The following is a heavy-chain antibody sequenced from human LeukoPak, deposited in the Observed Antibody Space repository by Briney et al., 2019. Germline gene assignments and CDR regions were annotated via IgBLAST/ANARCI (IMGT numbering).Heavy chain of an antibody. V-gene: IGHV4-34*01. CDR3: ARGLVRGDCSSTSCSNWFDP. J-gene: IGHJ5*02. CDR1: GGSFSGYY. Sequence: SETLSLTCAVYGGSFSGYYWSWIRQPPGKGLEWIGEINHSGSTNYNPSLKSRVTTSVDTSKNQFSLKLSSVTAADTAVYYCARGLVRGDCSSTSCSNWFDPWGQGTLVTVSS. CDR2: INHSGST. D-gene: IGHD2-2*01.